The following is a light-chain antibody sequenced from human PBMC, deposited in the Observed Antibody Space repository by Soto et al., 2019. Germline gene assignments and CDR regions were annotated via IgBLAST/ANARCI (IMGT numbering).Light chain of an antibody. J-gene: IGKJ5*01. V-gene: IGKV3-15*01. Sequence: EIMMTQSPATLSVSPGERATLSCRASQSVRNNLAWYQQKPGQSPRLLIYYASTMATGIPARFSGSGSGTEFTLNISSLQSEDFALYYCQQYNNWPPITFGQGTRLEIK. CDR2: YAS. CDR3: QQYNNWPPIT. CDR1: QSVRNN.